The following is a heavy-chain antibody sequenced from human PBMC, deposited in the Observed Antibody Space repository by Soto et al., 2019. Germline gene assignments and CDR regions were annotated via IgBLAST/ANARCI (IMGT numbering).Heavy chain of an antibody. V-gene: IGHV1-69*13. CDR3: ARVNGYDYVWGSYRPNYYYGMDV. Sequence: ASVKVSCKASGGTFSSYAISWVRQAPGQGLELMGGIIPIFGTANYAQKFQGRVTITADESTSTAYMELSSLRSEDTAVYYCARVNGYDYVWGSYRPNYYYGMDVWGQGTTVTVSS. D-gene: IGHD3-16*02. CDR1: GGTFSSYA. J-gene: IGHJ6*02. CDR2: IIPIFGTA.